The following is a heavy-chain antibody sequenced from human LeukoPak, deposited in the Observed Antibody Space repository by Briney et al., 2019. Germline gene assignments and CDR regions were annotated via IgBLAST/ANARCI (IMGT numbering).Heavy chain of an antibody. CDR2: ITWNSGSI. CDR1: GFTFDNYA. Sequence: GGSLRLSCATSGFTFDNYAMHWVRQAPGKGLEWVSGITWNSGSIAYADSVKGRFTISRDNAKNSMYLQMNSLRAEDVALYYCTRSTGWYNYFDYWGQGALVTVSS. J-gene: IGHJ4*02. V-gene: IGHV3-9*03. CDR3: TRSTGWYNYFDY. D-gene: IGHD6-19*01.